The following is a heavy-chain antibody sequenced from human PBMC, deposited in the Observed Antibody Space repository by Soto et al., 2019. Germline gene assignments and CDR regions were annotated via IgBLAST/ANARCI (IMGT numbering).Heavy chain of an antibody. J-gene: IGHJ4*02. D-gene: IGHD3-22*01. CDR1: GGTFSSYA. V-gene: IGHV1-69*13. Sequence: SVKVSCKASGGTFSSYAVSWVRQAPGQGLEWMGGIIPIFGTANYAQKFQGRVTITADESTSTAYMELSSLRSEDTAVYYCARVNYYDSSGYSLFDYWGQGTLVTVSS. CDR2: IIPIFGTA. CDR3: ARVNYYDSSGYSLFDY.